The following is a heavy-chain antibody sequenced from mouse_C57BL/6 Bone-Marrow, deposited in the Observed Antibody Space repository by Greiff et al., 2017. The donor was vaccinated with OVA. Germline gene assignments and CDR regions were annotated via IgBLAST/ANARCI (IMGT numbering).Heavy chain of an antibody. CDR1: GYAFTNYL. J-gene: IGHJ1*03. Sequence: QVQLQQSGAELVRPGTSVKVSCKASGYAFTNYLIEWVKQRPGQGLERIGVLNPGSGGSNYNEKVKGKVTLTADKSSSTAYMQLSSLTSEDSAVYFCVYDCYYRGYFEVWGTGTTVTVSS. D-gene: IGHD2-3*01. V-gene: IGHV1-54*01. CDR3: VYDCYYRGYFEV. CDR2: LNPGSGGS.